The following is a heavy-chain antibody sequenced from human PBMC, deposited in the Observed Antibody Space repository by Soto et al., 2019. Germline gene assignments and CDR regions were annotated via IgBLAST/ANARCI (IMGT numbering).Heavy chain of an antibody. CDR2: ISYDGSNK. J-gene: IGHJ6*02. Sequence: QVQLVESGGGVVQPGRSLRLSCAASGFTFSRYAMNWVRQAPGRGLEWVALISYDGSNKYSADSVKGRFTISRDNSKNTLYLQMNSLRAEDTAVYYCPREVYFSSAGCYAFGYYRYYGLDVWGQGTTVTVSS. V-gene: IGHV3-30-3*01. D-gene: IGHD2-2*01. CDR1: GFTFSRYA. CDR3: PREVYFSSAGCYAFGYYRYYGLDV.